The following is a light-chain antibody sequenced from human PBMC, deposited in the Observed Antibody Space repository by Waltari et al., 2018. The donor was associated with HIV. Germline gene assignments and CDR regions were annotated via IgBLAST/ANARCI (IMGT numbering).Light chain of an antibody. V-gene: IGLV3-1*01. Sequence: SYELTQPPSVSVSPGQTATLTCSGDKLGDKYAGWYQQKPGQSPVLVIYQDTKRPSGIPERFSGSNSGNTATLTITGTQATDEADYYCQTWDNTYVFGAGTKVTVL. CDR1: KLGDKY. CDR3: QTWDNTYV. CDR2: QDT. J-gene: IGLJ1*01.